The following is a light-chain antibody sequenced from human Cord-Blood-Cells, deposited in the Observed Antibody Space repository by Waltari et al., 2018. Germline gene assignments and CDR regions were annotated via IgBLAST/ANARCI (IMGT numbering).Light chain of an antibody. Sequence: EIVMTQSPATLSVSPGEGATLSCRASQSVSRDLAWYQQKPGQAPRLLISGASTRATDIPGRFTGSGSGTDFTLTITSLQPGDVAVYYCQQYNDWPLTFGGGTKVEIK. V-gene: IGKV3-15*01. J-gene: IGKJ4*01. CDR3: QQYNDWPLT. CDR2: GAS. CDR1: QSVSRD.